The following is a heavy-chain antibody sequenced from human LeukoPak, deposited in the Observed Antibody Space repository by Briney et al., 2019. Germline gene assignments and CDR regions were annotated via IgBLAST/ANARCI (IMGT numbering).Heavy chain of an antibody. CDR3: AREGRRYSSGWYVIDY. D-gene: IGHD6-19*01. V-gene: IGHV7-4-1*02. J-gene: IGHJ4*02. Sequence: ASVKVSYKASGYTFTIYSMNWVRQAPGQGLEWMGWINTNTGNPTYAQGFTGRFVFSLDTSVSTAYLHISSLKAEDTAVYYCAREGRRYSSGWYVIDYWGQGTLVTVSS. CDR2: INTNTGNP. CDR1: GYTFTIYS.